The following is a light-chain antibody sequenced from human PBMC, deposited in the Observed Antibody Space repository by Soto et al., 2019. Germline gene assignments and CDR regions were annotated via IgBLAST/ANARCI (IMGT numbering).Light chain of an antibody. Sequence: ENVLTQSPGTLSLSPGERATLSCRASQSVSSSYLAWYQQKPGQAPRLLIYGASSRATGIPDRFSGSGSGTDFTLTISRLEPEDFAVYYCQQYGSSRTFGQGTRWIS. V-gene: IGKV3-20*01. CDR3: QQYGSSRT. CDR1: QSVSSSY. J-gene: IGKJ1*01. CDR2: GAS.